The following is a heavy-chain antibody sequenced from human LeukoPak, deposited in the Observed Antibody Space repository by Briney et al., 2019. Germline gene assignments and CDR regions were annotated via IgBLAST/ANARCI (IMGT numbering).Heavy chain of an antibody. Sequence: GGSLRLSCAASGSTFSSYWMHWVRQAPGKGLECVAVISTDGNEKYYADSVKGRFSISRDNSKNTLYLQMSSLRTEDTAVYYCVRDGGYTGGWTYGAGDYWGQGNLVTVSS. D-gene: IGHD2-8*02. V-gene: IGHV3-30*03. CDR1: GSTFSSYW. J-gene: IGHJ4*01. CDR3: VRDGGYTGGWTYGAGDY. CDR2: ISTDGNEK.